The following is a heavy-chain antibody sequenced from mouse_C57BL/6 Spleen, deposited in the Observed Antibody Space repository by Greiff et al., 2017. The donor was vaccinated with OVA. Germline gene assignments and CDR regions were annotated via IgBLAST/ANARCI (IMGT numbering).Heavy chain of an antibody. J-gene: IGHJ2*01. D-gene: IGHD1-1*01. CDR1: GFNIKDYY. Sequence: EVQLQQSGAELVRPGASVKLSCTASGFNIKDYYMHWVKQRPEQGLEWIGRIDPEDGDTEYAPKFQGKATMTADTSSNTAYLQLSSLTSEDTAVNYCTAHYYGSRDEGYWGQGTTLTVSS. CDR2: IDPEDGDT. CDR3: TAHYYGSRDEGY. V-gene: IGHV14-1*01.